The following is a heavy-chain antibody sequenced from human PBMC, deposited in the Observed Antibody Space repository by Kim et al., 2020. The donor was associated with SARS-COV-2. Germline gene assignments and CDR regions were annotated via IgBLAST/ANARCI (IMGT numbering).Heavy chain of an antibody. CDR3: ARSQSEYSYGYRSARYYGMDV. CDR1: GGSISSGGYY. V-gene: IGHV4-31*03. J-gene: IGHJ6*02. D-gene: IGHD5-18*01. Sequence: SETLSLTCTVSGGSISSGGYYWSWIRQHPGKGLEWIGYIYYSGSTYYNPSLKSRVTISVDTSKNQFSLKLSSVTAADTAVYYCARSQSEYSYGYRSARYYGMDVWGQGTTVTVSS. CDR2: IYYSGST.